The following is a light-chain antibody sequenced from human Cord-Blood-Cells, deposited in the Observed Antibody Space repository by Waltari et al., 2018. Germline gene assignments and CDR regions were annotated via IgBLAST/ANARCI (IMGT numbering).Light chain of an antibody. CDR1: QSVCYRSNNKNY. J-gene: IGKJ1*01. CDR3: QQYYSTPRT. CDR2: WAS. Sequence: DIVMTQSPDSLAVSLGERATINCKSSQSVCYRSNNKNYLAWYQQKPGQPPKLLIYWASARESGVADRFSGSGSGTDFTLTISSLQAEDVAVYYCQQYYSTPRTFGQGTKVEIK. V-gene: IGKV4-1*01.